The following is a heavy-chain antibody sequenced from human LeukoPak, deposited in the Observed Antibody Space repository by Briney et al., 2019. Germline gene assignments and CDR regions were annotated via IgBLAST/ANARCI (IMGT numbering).Heavy chain of an antibody. Sequence: GGSLRLSCAASGFTDSSNYMSWVRQAPGKGLEWVSVIYSGGSTYYADSVKGRFTISRDNSKNTLYLQMNSLRAEDTAVYYCARGYGDYDWFDPWGQGTLVTVSS. CDR1: GFTDSSNY. J-gene: IGHJ5*02. CDR3: ARGYGDYDWFDP. D-gene: IGHD4-17*01. CDR2: IYSGGST. V-gene: IGHV3-66*02.